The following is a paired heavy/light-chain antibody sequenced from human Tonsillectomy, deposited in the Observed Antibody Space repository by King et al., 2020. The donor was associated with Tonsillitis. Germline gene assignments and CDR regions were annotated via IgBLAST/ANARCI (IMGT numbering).Heavy chain of an antibody. CDR1: GGSFSSYA. CDR2: IIPMFSTP. CDR3: ATEIHVDTVFLTDAFDI. D-gene: IGHD5-18*01. V-gene: IGHV1-69*06. J-gene: IGHJ3*02. Sequence: QVQLVQSGAEVRKPGSSVKVSCKASGGSFSSYAISWVRQAPGQGLEWMGGIIPMFSTPNYAQKFQGRVTITADKTTSTAYMELSSLRFEDTAIYYCATEIHVDTVFLTDAFDIWGQGTMLTVSS.
Light chain of an antibody. J-gene: IGKJ2*01. Sequence: DIQMTQSPSTLSAYVGDRVTITCRASQSISSWLAWYQQKPGKAPKLLIYKASSLESGVPSRFSGSGSGTEFTLTISSLQPDDFATYFCQQYKSYPYTFGQGSKLEIK. V-gene: IGKV1-5*03. CDR3: QQYKSYPYT. CDR1: QSISSW. CDR2: KAS.